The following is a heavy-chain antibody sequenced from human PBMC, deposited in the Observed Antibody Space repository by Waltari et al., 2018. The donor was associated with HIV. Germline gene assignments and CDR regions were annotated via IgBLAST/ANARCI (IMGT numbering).Heavy chain of an antibody. CDR1: GGSVSSSSSF. CDR2: IYYTGRA. D-gene: IGHD1-26*01. Sequence: QLQLQESCPGLVKPSETLSLTCAVSGGSVSSSSSFWGWIRQRPGKGLEWVGRIYYTGRAYYNPSLKSRGTISVDTSKNQFSLKVTSVTAADTAVYYCARHALRVGAADGNFDLWGRGTLVTVSS. V-gene: IGHV4-39*01. J-gene: IGHJ2*01. CDR3: ARHALRVGAADGNFDL.